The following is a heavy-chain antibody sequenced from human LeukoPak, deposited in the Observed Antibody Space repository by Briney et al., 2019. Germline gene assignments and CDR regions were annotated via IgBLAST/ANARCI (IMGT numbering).Heavy chain of an antibody. J-gene: IGHJ3*02. CDR3: ARDLAQADAFDI. V-gene: IGHV4-61*01. CDR2: IYYSGST. CDR1: GGSVSSGNYY. Sequence: SETLSLTCTVSGGSVSSGNYYWSWIRQPPGKGLEYIGYIYYSGSTNYNPSLKRRVTISVDTSKNQFSLKLSSVTAADTAVYYCARDLAQADAFDIWGQGTMDTVSS.